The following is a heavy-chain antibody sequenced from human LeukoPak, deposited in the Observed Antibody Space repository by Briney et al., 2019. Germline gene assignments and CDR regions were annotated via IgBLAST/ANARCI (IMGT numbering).Heavy chain of an antibody. V-gene: IGHV3-23*01. Sequence: GGSLRLSCAASGFTFSNYAMSWVRQAPGKGLEWVSAVSGRDTSTYYTDSVKGRFTISRDNSKNTLYLQMNSLRAEDTAIYYCVIWGDYDVLTGYYVSDYWGEGSLVTVCS. CDR2: VSGRDTST. CDR1: GFTFSNYA. J-gene: IGHJ4*02. D-gene: IGHD3-9*01. CDR3: VIWGDYDVLTGYYVSDY.